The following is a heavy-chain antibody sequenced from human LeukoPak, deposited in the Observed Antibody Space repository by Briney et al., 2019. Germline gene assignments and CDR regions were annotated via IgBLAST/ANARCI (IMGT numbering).Heavy chain of an antibody. CDR3: AKVGSSGYYISY. D-gene: IGHD3-22*01. J-gene: IGHJ4*02. CDR2: ISSSGANT. CDR1: GFTFSSYA. Sequence: QPGESLRLSCAVSGFTFSSYAMSWVRQAPGKGLEWVSAISSSGANTYYTDSVKGRFTISRDNSNNTLNLQMNSLRAEDTALYYCAKVGSSGYYISYWGQGTLVTVSS. V-gene: IGHV3-23*01.